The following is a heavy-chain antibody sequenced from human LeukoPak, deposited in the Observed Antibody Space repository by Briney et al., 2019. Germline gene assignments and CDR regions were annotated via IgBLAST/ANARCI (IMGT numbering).Heavy chain of an antibody. D-gene: IGHD3-22*01. CDR2: INPSGGST. V-gene: IGHV1-46*01. Sequence: ASVKVSCKASGYTFTSYYMHWVRQAPGQGLEWMGIINPSGGSTSYAQKFQGRVTMTTDTSTSTAYMELRSLRSDDTAVYYCARVGIGHVYYYDSSDGVPFGGVQHWGQGTLVTVSS. CDR3: ARVGIGHVYYYDSSDGVPFGGVQH. CDR1: GYTFTSYY. J-gene: IGHJ1*01.